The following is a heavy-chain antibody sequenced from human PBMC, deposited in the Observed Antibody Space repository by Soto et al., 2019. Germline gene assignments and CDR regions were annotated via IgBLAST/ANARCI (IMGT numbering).Heavy chain of an antibody. CDR2: INPSGGST. V-gene: IGHV1-46*01. Sequence: QVQLVQSGAEVKKPGASVKVSCTASGYTFTSYYMHWVRQAPGQGLEWMGIINPSGGSTSYAQKFQGRVTMTRDTSTSTVYMELSILRSEDTAVYYCARDSSLHTRDPDYYFDYWGQGTLVTVSS. CDR3: ARDSSLHTRDPDYYFDY. J-gene: IGHJ4*02. CDR1: GYTFTSYY.